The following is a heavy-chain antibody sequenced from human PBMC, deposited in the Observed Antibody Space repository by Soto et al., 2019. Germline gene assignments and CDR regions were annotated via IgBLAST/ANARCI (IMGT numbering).Heavy chain of an antibody. CDR3: AKRAYCGGDCFAFDV. D-gene: IGHD2-21*02. J-gene: IGHJ3*01. CDR2: FMPLFGTA. Sequence: QVQLVQSGAEVKKPGSSVRVSCKASGGINWVRQAPGHGLEWMGGFMPLFGTADYAQRFQGRVTITADELTTTSYMELRSLRSEDTAVYYCAKRAYCGGDCFAFDVWGQGTSVTGSS. CDR1: GG. V-gene: IGHV1-69*01.